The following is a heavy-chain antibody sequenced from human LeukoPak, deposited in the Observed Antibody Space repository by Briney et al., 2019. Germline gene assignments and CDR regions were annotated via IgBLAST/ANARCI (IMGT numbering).Heavy chain of an antibody. V-gene: IGHV4-39*01. CDR2: IYYSGST. CDR3: ARHGGLLWFGESHLDY. Sequence: SETLSLTCTVSGGSISSSSYYWGWIRQPPGKGLEWIGSIYYSGSTYYNPSLKSRVTISVDTSKNQFSLKLSSVTAADTAVYYCARHGGLLWFGESHLDYWGQGTLVTVSS. CDR1: GGSISSSSYY. J-gene: IGHJ4*02. D-gene: IGHD3-10*01.